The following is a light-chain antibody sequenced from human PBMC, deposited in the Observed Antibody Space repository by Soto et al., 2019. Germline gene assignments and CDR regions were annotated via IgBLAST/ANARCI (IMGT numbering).Light chain of an antibody. CDR1: QSVGTY. CDR2: GAS. CDR3: KQSSNG. Sequence: EIVLTQSPDTLSLSPGERATLSCRASQSVGTYLVWYQQKPGQAPRLLIYGASNRATGIPARFSGSGSGTDFTLTISSLEPEDFEVYYCKQSSNGFGQGTKLEIK. J-gene: IGKJ2*01. V-gene: IGKV3-11*01.